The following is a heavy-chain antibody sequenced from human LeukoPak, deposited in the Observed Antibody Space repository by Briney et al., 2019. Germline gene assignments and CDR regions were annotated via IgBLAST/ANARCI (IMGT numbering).Heavy chain of an antibody. V-gene: IGHV3-30*04. J-gene: IGHJ4*02. Sequence: GGSLRLSCAASGFTFSDYAMHWVRQAPGKGLEWVAVISYDGSDKYSADSVKGRSTISRDNDKNTLYLQMNSPRAEDTAVYYCAKVTYGSGTYGAFDYWGQGTLVTVSS. CDR1: GFTFSDYA. D-gene: IGHD3-10*01. CDR2: ISYDGSDK. CDR3: AKVTYGSGTYGAFDY.